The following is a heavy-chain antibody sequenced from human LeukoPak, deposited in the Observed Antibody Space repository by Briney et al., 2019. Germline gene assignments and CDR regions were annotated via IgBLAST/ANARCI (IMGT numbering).Heavy chain of an antibody. CDR2: ISYDGSNK. Sequence: PGGSLRLSCAASGFTFSSYGMHWVHQAPGKGLEWVAVISYDGSNKYYADSVKGRFTISRDNSKNTLYLQMNSLRAEDTAVYYCAKPTLRGYSSSWYDYWGQGTLVTVSS. V-gene: IGHV3-30*18. CDR1: GFTFSSYG. D-gene: IGHD6-13*01. J-gene: IGHJ4*02. CDR3: AKPTLRGYSSSWYDY.